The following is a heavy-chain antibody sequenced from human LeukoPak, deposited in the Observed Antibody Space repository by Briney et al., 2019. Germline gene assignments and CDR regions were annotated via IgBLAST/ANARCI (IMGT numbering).Heavy chain of an antibody. V-gene: IGHV4-31*03. Sequence: PSQTLSLTCTVSGGSISSGGYYWSWIRQHPGKGLERIGYIYYSGSTYYNPSLKSRVTISVDTSKNQFSLKLSSVTAADTAVYYCARVSRAARKGYFDLWGRGTLVTVSS. CDR2: IYYSGST. CDR1: GGSISSGGYY. J-gene: IGHJ2*01. CDR3: ARVSRAARKGYFDL. D-gene: IGHD6-6*01.